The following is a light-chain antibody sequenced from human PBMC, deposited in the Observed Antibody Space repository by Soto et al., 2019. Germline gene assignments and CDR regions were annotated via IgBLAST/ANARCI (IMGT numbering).Light chain of an antibody. CDR3: QQYSRYRS. CDR2: QTS. CDR1: QTISSW. J-gene: IGKJ1*01. V-gene: IGKV1-5*03. Sequence: DIQMTQSPSTLSGSVGDRVTITCRASQTISSWLAWYQQKPGKAPKLLIYQTSTLQGGVPSRFSGSGSGTEFTLTISSLQPDDSATYYCQQYSRYRSFGQGTKVDIK.